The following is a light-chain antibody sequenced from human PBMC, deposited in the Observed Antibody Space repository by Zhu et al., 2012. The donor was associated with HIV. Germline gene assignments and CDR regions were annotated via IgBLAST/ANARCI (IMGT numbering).Light chain of an antibody. CDR3: HQYNNWPPT. CDR2: RAS. Sequence: EIVLTQSPGTLSLSPGERGTLSCRASQSVSTNLAWYQQKPGQAPRLLISRASARATAIPTRFSGSGSGTEFTLTISSLESEDFAVYYCHQYNNWPPTFGQGTKVEIK. CDR1: QSVSTN. J-gene: IGKJ1*01. V-gene: IGKV3-15*01.